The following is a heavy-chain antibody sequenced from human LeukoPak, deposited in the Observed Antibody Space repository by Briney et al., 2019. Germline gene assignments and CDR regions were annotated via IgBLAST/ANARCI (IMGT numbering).Heavy chain of an antibody. V-gene: IGHV4-34*01. Sequence: SETLSLTCAVYGGSFSGYYWSWIRQPPGKGLEWIGSIYYSGSTYYNPSLKSRVTISVDTSKNQFSLKLSSVTAADTAVYYCARPLNYYDTTDAFDMWGQGTMVTVSS. CDR3: ARPLNYYDTTDAFDM. CDR1: GGSFSGYY. CDR2: IYYSGST. J-gene: IGHJ3*02. D-gene: IGHD3-22*01.